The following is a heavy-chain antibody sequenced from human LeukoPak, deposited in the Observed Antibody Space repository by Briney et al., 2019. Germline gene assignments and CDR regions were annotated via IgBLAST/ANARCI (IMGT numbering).Heavy chain of an antibody. CDR3: TKIGRTSDLDY. Sequence: GGSLRLSCVASGITFGNYAMSWVRQTPGKRLEWVSAISGGGGATYYADSVKGRFTISRDNFQNTLLLQMNSLRAEDTAVYYCTKIGRTSDLDYWGQGTLVAVSS. CDR1: GITFGNYA. V-gene: IGHV3-23*01. CDR2: ISGGGGAT. J-gene: IGHJ4*02. D-gene: IGHD1-1*01.